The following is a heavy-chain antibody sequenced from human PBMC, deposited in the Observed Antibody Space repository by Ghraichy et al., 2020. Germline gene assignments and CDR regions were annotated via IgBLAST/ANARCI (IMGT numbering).Heavy chain of an antibody. J-gene: IGHJ4*02. V-gene: IGHV4-34*01. CDR1: GGSFSGYY. CDR2: INHSGST. D-gene: IGHD5-24*01. CDR3: ARGGYNLDY. Sequence: SETLSLTCAVYGGSFSGYYWSWIRQPPGKGLEWIGEINHSGSTNYNPSLKCRVTISVDTSKNQFSLKLSSVTAADTAVYYCARGGYNLDYWGQGTLVTVSS.